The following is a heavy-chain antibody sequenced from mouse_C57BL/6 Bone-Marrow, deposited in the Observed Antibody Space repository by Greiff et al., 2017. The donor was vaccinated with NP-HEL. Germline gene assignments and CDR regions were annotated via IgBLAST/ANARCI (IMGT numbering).Heavy chain of an antibody. CDR3: ARGYYNYAMDY. CDR1: GFTFSDYG. Sequence: EVHLVESGGGLVKPGGSLKLSCAASGFTFSDYGMHWVRQAPEKGLEWVAYISSGSSTIYYADTVKGRFTISRDNAKNTLFLQMTSLRSEDTAMYYCARGYYNYAMDYWGQGTSVTVSS. V-gene: IGHV5-17*01. J-gene: IGHJ4*01. D-gene: IGHD2-3*01. CDR2: ISSGSSTI.